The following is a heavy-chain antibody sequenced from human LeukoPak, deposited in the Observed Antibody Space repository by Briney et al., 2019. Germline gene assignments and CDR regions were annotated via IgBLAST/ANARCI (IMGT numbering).Heavy chain of an antibody. J-gene: IGHJ4*02. CDR2: MNSNSGNT. CDR1: GYTFTSND. CDR3: ARSDGFWSGYPDY. Sequence: ASVKVSCKASGYTFTSNDINWVRQATGQGLEWMGWMNSNSGNTGYAQKFQGRVTMTRDTSISTAYMELSSLRADDTAVYYCARSDGFWSGYPDYWGQGTLVTVSS. D-gene: IGHD3-3*01. V-gene: IGHV1-8*01.